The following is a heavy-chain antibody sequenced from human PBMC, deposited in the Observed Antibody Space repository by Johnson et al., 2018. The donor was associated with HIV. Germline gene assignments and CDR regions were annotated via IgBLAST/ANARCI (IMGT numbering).Heavy chain of an antibody. D-gene: IGHD1-26*01. J-gene: IGHJ3*02. CDR3: ARVRVGAFDI. Sequence: VQLVESGGGLVHPGGSLRLSCAASGFTVSTNYMSWVRQAPGKGLEWVSLIYTGGSTFYADSVKGRFTISRDNSKNALYLQMTSLRAEDTAVYYCARVRVGAFDIWGQGTMVTVSS. V-gene: IGHV3-66*02. CDR1: GFTVSTNY. CDR2: IYTGGST.